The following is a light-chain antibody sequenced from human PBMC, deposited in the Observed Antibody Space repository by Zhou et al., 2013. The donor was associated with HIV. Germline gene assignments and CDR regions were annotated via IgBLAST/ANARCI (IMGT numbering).Light chain of an antibody. V-gene: IGKV3-15*01. CDR3: QQYGSSPLT. CDR2: TAS. J-gene: IGKJ4*01. Sequence: EIVMTQFPATVSVFPGDRATLSCRASQGLNGDLAWYQQKPGQTPRLIIYTASTRATDTPARFSGSGSGTEFTLTISKVQSEDFAVYYCQQYGSSPLTFGGGTKVEIK. CDR1: QGLNGD.